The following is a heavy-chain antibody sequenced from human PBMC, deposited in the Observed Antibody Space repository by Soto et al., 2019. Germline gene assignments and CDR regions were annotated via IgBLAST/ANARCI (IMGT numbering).Heavy chain of an antibody. V-gene: IGHV3-23*01. CDR2: ISGSGGST. CDR1: GFTFSSYA. CDR3: ARGGAYCGGDCPLYFQH. J-gene: IGHJ1*01. D-gene: IGHD2-21*02. Sequence: PGGSLRLSCAASGFTFSSYAMSWVRQAPGKGLEWVSGISGSGGSTYYADSVKGRFTISRDNSKNTLYLQMNSLRAEDTAVYYCARGGAYCGGDCPLYFQHWGQGTLVTVSS.